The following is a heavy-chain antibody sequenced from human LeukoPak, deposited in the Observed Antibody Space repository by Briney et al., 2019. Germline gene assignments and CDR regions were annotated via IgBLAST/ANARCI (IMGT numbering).Heavy chain of an antibody. D-gene: IGHD2-15*01. CDR1: GITLSNYG. Sequence: GGSLRLSCAVSGITLSNYGMSWVRQAPGKGLEWVAGISDSGSRTNYADSVKGRFTISRDNPKNTLYLQMNSLRAEDTAVYYCARGRLGGRSGNEYWGQGTLVTVPS. V-gene: IGHV3-23*01. CDR2: ISDSGSRT. J-gene: IGHJ4*02. CDR3: ARGRLGGRSGNEY.